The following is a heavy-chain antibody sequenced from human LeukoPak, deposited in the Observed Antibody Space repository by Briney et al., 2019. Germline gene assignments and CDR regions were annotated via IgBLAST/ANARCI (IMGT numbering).Heavy chain of an antibody. V-gene: IGHV3-53*01. CDR3: ARARTPDY. Sequence: PGGSLRLSCAVSGFTVSTNYMSWVRQAPGKGLEWVSFIYSDGSTYYADSVKGRFTISRDNSKNTLYLQMNSLRAEDTAVYYCARARTPDYWGQGTLVTVFS. D-gene: IGHD2-15*01. CDR1: GFTVSTNY. J-gene: IGHJ4*02. CDR2: IYSDGST.